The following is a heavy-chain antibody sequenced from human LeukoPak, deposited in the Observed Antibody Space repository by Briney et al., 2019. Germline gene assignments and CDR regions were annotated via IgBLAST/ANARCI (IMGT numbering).Heavy chain of an antibody. J-gene: IGHJ5*02. CDR1: GYSITSAYY. CDR2: FFLKGST. CDR3: ARGGYYGSGSDFRFDP. D-gene: IGHD3-10*01. V-gene: IGHV4-38-2*02. Sequence: SETLSLTCTVSGYSITSAYYWGWIRQPPGKGLEWIGSFFLKGSTYYNPSLKSRVTISFETSKNQFSLKLKSVTAADTAVYYCARGGYYGSGSDFRFDPWGQGTLVTVSS.